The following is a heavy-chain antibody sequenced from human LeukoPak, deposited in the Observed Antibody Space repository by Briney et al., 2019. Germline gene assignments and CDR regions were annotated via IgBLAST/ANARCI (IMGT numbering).Heavy chain of an antibody. CDR1: GYTFTNYY. J-gene: IGHJ6*03. CDR2: INPNSGGT. CDR3: ARDHYYYDSSGYYGDYYYYYYMDV. D-gene: IGHD3-22*01. V-gene: IGHV1-2*02. Sequence: ASVKVSCKASGYTFTNYYMHWVRQAPGQGLEWMGWINPNSGGTNYAQKFQGRVTMTRDTSISTAYMELSRLRSDDTAVYYCARDHYYYDSSGYYGDYYYYYYMDVWGKGTTVTVSS.